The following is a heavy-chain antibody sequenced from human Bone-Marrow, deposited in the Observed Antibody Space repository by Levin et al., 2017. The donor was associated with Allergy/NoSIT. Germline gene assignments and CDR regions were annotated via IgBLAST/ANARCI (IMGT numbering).Heavy chain of an antibody. CDR3: ARTSDRSGYYYLEN. Sequence: SGPTLVKPTETLTLTCTVSGFSLSNARVGVSWIRQPPGKALEWLAHIFSSDEKAYSTSLKSRLTLSKDTSKSQVVLTMTSMDPVDTGIYYCARTSDRSGYYYLENWGQGTLVTVSS. J-gene: IGHJ4*02. CDR2: IFSSDEK. CDR1: GFSLSNARVG. D-gene: IGHD3-22*01. V-gene: IGHV2-26*01.